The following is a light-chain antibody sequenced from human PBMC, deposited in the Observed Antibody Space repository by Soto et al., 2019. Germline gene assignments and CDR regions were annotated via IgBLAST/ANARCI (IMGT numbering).Light chain of an antibody. CDR2: SES. CDR3: QELSRYPLT. V-gene: IGKV1-9*01. Sequence: DIQLPKKKTQLCAEQGGTGNCTCRDSQDISNYLEWYKQKQGKDXDXXXYSESTLQSGVHPRLRASGSETEFSIKIRFLQPEDFATYYCQELSRYPLTFGGGTKVEI. J-gene: IGKJ4*01. CDR1: QDISNY.